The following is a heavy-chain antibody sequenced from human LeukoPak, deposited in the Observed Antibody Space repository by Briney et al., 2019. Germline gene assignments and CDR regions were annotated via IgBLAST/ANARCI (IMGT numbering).Heavy chain of an antibody. CDR3: AKLEDSSGYPNWFDP. Sequence: GGSLRLSCAASGFIFSSYAMSWVRQAAGKGLEWVSLISGSGGSTYYADSVKGRFTISRDNSKNTLYLQMNSLRAEDTAVYYCAKLEDSSGYPNWFDPWGQGTLVTVSS. J-gene: IGHJ5*02. D-gene: IGHD3-22*01. V-gene: IGHV3-23*01. CDR2: ISGSGGST. CDR1: GFIFSSYA.